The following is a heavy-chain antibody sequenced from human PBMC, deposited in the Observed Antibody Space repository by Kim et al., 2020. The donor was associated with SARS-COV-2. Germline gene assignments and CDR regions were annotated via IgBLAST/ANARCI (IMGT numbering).Heavy chain of an antibody. Sequence: ASVKVSCKASGYTFIDYDINCVRQATGQGLEWMGWMNPKSGNAGYSQKFQGRVTFTSDTSRTTVYLEVNSLTSEDTAVFYCARAWRGENGYYGGAFEMWGQGTTVILS. J-gene: IGHJ3*02. CDR2: MNPKSGNA. CDR1: GYTFIDYD. CDR3: ARAWRGENGYYGGAFEM. V-gene: IGHV1-8*01. D-gene: IGHD3-10*01.